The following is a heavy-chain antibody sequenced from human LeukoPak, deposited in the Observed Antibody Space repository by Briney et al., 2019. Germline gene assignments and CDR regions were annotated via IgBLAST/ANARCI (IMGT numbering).Heavy chain of an antibody. D-gene: IGHD5-12*01. CDR2: IYYSGNT. CDR1: GNSVSSGSYY. V-gene: IGHV4-61*01. CDR3: ARSGSAYGYPFDY. Sequence: SETLSLTCTVSGNSVSSGSYYWSWIRQPPGEGLEWIGYIYYSGNTNYNPSLKSRVTISIYTSKNQFSLKLSSVTAADTAVYYCARSGSAYGYPFDYWGQGTLVTVSS. J-gene: IGHJ4*02.